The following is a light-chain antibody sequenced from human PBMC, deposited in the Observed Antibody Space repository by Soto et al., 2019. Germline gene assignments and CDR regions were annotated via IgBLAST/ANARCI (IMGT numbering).Light chain of an antibody. J-gene: IGKJ1*01. V-gene: IGKV1-39*01. CDR1: QSISSD. CDR3: QQSYSTLTWT. Sequence: DIQMTQSPSSLSASVGDRVTITCRASQSISSDLNWCQQKPGKAPKLLIYAASSLKSGVPSRFSGSGSGTDFTLTISNLQPEDFATYYCQQSYSTLTWTFGQGTKVDIK. CDR2: AAS.